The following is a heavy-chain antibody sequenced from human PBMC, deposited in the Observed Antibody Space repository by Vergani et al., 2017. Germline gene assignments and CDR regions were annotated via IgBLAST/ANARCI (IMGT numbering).Heavy chain of an antibody. CDR2: TSGST. J-gene: IGHJ4*02. CDR3: ARGEYSSSPFDY. CDR1: GGSISSGRYY. V-gene: IGHV4-61*02. Sequence: QVQLQESGPGLVKPSQTLSLTCTVSGGSISSGRYYWSWIRQPAGKGLEWIGTSGSTNYNPSLKSRVTISVDTSKNQFSLKLSSVTAADTAVYYCARGEYSSSPFDYWGQGTLVTVSS. D-gene: IGHD6-6*01.